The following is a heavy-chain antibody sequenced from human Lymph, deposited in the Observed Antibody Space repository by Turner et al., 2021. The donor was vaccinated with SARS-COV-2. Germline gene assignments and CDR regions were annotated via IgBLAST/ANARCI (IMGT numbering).Heavy chain of an antibody. V-gene: IGHV3-53*02. CDR1: GIIVSRNY. D-gene: IGHD6-13*01. CDR3: ARDLGTYGMDV. CDR2: IYSGGTT. Sequence: EVQLVETGGGLIQPGGSLRLSCAASGIIVSRNYMNWVRQAPGKGLEWVSVIYSGGTTYYADSVKGRFTISRDNSKNTLYLQMNSLRVEDTAVYCCARDLGTYGMDVWGQGTTVTVSS. J-gene: IGHJ6*02.